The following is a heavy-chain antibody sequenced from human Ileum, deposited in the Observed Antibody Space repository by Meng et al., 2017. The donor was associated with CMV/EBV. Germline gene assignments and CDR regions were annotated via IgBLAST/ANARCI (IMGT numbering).Heavy chain of an antibody. CDR1: GFTFSNFD. J-gene: IGHJ3*02. D-gene: IGHD5-18*01. Sequence: GESLKISCAASGFTFSNFDMHWVRQAPGKGLEWVAFTPFDGVIKYYGDSLKGRFTISRDNSRNTLYLQMNSLTLEDTGVYYCAKGPVRGFTYCDAFHIWGRGTVVTVSS. V-gene: IGHV3-30*02. CDR3: AKGPVRGFTYCDAFHI. CDR2: TPFDGVIK.